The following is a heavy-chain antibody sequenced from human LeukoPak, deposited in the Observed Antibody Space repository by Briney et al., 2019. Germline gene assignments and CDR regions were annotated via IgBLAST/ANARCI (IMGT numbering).Heavy chain of an antibody. Sequence: GGSLRLSCAASGFTFSSYAMSWVRQAPGKGLEWVSAISGSGGSTYYADSVKGRFTISRDNSKNTLYLQMNSLRAEDTAVYYCAKDSRYYDFWSGSPPLGYWGQGTLVTVSS. CDR3: AKDSRYYDFWSGSPPLGY. CDR2: ISGSGGST. J-gene: IGHJ4*02. V-gene: IGHV3-23*01. D-gene: IGHD3-3*01. CDR1: GFTFSSYA.